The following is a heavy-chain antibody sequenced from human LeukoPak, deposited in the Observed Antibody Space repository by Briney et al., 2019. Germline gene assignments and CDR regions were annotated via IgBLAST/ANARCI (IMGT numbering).Heavy chain of an antibody. CDR3: ARAPAHYGPDY. D-gene: IGHD4-17*01. J-gene: IGHJ4*02. V-gene: IGHV4-59*08. CDR1: GGSISSYY. Sequence: SETLSLTCTVSGGSISSYYWSWIRQPPGKGLEWIGYIYYSGSTNYNPSLKSRVTISVDTSKNQFSLKLSSVTAADTAVYYCARAPAHYGPDYWGQGTLVTVSS. CDR2: IYYSGST.